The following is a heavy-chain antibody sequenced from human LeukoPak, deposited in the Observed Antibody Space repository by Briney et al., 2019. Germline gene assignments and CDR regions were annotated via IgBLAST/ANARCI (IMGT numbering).Heavy chain of an antibody. J-gene: IGHJ4*02. D-gene: IGHD2-2*01. V-gene: IGHV3-30*03. CDR2: ISYDGSNK. Sequence: GRSLRLSCAASGFTFSSYGMHWVRQAPGKGLEWVAVISYDGSNKYYADSVKGRFTISRDNSKNTLYLQMNSLRAEDTAVYYCAREGLYCSSTSCYFDYWGQGTLVTVSS. CDR3: AREGLYCSSTSCYFDY. CDR1: GFTFSSYG.